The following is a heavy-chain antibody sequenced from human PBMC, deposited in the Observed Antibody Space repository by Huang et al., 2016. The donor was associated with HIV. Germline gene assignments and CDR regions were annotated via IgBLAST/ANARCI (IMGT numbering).Heavy chain of an antibody. CDR3: ATKTAGMDI. CDR2: SKQSESEK. J-gene: IGHJ6*02. CDR1: TFTFGSYW. Sequence: VESGGRSVQPGGSIKLSCVVSTFTFGSYWMSWVRQPPGKGLEWVANSKQSESEKYYVDSVKGRFNISRDNARKVLFLEMDDLRVEDTAIYFCATKTAGMDIWGQGTTVTVSS. D-gene: IGHD1-7*01. V-gene: IGHV3-7*01.